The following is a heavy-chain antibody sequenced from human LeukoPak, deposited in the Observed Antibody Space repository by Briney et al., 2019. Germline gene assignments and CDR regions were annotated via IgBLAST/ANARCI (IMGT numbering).Heavy chain of an antibody. CDR2: IKQDGSER. V-gene: IGHV3-7*01. J-gene: IGHJ5*02. CDR3: ASTYESGSYSKDWFDP. Sequence: GGSLRLSCAASGFTFSTYAMTWVRQAPGKGLEWVANIKQDGSERYYVDSVKGRFTISRDNAKNSLYLQMNSLRDEDTAVYYCASTYESGSYSKDWFDPWGQGTLVTVSS. CDR1: GFTFSTYA. D-gene: IGHD1-26*01.